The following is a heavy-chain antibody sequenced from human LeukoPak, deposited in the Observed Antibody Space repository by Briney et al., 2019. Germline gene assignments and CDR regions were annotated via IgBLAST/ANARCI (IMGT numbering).Heavy chain of an antibody. CDR3: AKVGQYYYDSSGYYRDY. Sequence: GSLRLSCAVSGITLSNYGMSWVRQAPGKGLEWVAGISDSGGRTNYADSVKGRFTISRDNPKNTLYLQMNSLRAEDTAVYYCAKVGQYYYDSSGYYRDYWGQGTLVTVSS. D-gene: IGHD3-22*01. J-gene: IGHJ4*02. V-gene: IGHV3-23*01. CDR1: GITLSNYG. CDR2: ISDSGGRT.